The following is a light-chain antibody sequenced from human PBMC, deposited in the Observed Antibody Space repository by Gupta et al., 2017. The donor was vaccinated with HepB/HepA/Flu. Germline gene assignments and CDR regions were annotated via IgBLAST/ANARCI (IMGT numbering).Light chain of an antibody. CDR1: QSDSSY. V-gene: IGKV3-11*01. CDR3: RQRNNWPLT. J-gene: IGKJ4*01. Sequence: TLSPHSLATLSLSPGERATLSCWASQSDSSYLAPYQQKPSQALRLLTYDASNRAAGIPGRFKGSGSETYFTLTVSRLEPKDFAVYVCRQRNNWPLTFGGGTKVEIK. CDR2: DAS.